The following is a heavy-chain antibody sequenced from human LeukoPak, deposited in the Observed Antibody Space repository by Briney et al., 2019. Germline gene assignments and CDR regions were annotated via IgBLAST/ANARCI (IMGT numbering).Heavy chain of an antibody. Sequence: GVSLRFSCAVSGFTFSSYWMSWGRQAPGKGLEQVANIKQGGSENYNVDSVKGRFTICRDNAKNSLYLQMNSLRAEDTAVYYCARDMAAAPDYWGQGPLVTVSS. CDR3: ARDMAAAPDY. CDR2: IKQGGSEN. CDR1: GFTFSSYW. J-gene: IGHJ4*02. D-gene: IGHD6-13*01. V-gene: IGHV3-7*03.